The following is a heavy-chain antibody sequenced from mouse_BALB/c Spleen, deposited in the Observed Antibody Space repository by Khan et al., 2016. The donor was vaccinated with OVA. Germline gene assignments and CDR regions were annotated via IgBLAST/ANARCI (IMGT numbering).Heavy chain of an antibody. CDR2: INPFTGEP. D-gene: IGHD2-10*01. J-gene: IGHJ4*01. CDR1: GYTFTNYG. CDR3: VRPPYFSHSLDH. Sequence: QIQLVQSGPEMKKPGETVKISCKASGYTFTNYGMHWVKQSPGKALKWMGWINPFTGEPTYAADFKGRFAFSLDTSASTASLQINNLKNEDTATYFSVRPPYFSHSLDHWGQGTSVTVSS. V-gene: IGHV9-3-1*01.